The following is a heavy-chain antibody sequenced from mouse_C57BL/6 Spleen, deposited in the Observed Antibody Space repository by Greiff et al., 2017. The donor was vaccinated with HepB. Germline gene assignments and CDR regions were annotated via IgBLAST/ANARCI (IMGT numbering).Heavy chain of an antibody. Sequence: VKLVESGPGLVAPSQSLSITCTVSGFSLTSYAISWVRQPPGKGLEWLGVIWTGGGTNYNSALKSRLSISKDNSKSHVFLKMSSLQTDDTARYYCARKDDGYYGGAMDYWGQGTSVTVSS. J-gene: IGHJ4*01. D-gene: IGHD2-3*01. V-gene: IGHV2-9-1*01. CDR2: IWTGGGT. CDR3: ARKDDGYYGGAMDY. CDR1: GFSLTSYA.